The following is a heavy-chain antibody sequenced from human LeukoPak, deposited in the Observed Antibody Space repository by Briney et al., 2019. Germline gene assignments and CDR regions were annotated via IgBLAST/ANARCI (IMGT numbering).Heavy chain of an antibody. CDR3: TSRGYDSSGHPIR. CDR1: GFTFDDYT. V-gene: IGHV3-43*01. CDR2: ISWDGGST. Sequence: GGSLRLSCAASGFTFDDYTMHWVRQAPGKGLEWVSLISWDGGSTYYADSVKGRFTISRDNSKNSLYLQMNSLRTEDTALYYCTSRGYDSSGHPIRWGQGTLVTVSS. D-gene: IGHD3-22*01. J-gene: IGHJ4*02.